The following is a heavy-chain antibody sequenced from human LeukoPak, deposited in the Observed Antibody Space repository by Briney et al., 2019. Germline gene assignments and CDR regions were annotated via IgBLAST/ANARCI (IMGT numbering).Heavy chain of an antibody. CDR2: VYYNGNT. CDR1: GGSTISSDYY. D-gene: IGHD2-2*02. CDR3: ARRQYPPGPDY. V-gene: IGHV4-39*01. Sequence: ASETLSLTCTVSGGSTISSDYYWGWIRQPPEKGLEWIGSVYYNGNTYYNPSLKSRVTISIDTSKNQLSLKLNSVTAADTAVYYCARRQYPPGPDYWGQGTLVTVSA. J-gene: IGHJ4*02.